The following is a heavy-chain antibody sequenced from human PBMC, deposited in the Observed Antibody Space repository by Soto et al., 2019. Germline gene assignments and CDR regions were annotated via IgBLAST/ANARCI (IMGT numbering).Heavy chain of an antibody. CDR2: IIPIFGTA. V-gene: IGHV1-69*13. CDR1: GGTFSSYA. CDR3: ARDWPKNYDYVWGSRGAFDI. Sequence: SVKVSCKASGGTFSSYAISWVRQAPGQGLEWMGGIIPIFGTANYAQKFQGRVTITADESTSTAYMELSSLRSEDTAVYYCARDWPKNYDYVWGSRGAFDIWGQGTMVTVSS. J-gene: IGHJ3*02. D-gene: IGHD3-16*01.